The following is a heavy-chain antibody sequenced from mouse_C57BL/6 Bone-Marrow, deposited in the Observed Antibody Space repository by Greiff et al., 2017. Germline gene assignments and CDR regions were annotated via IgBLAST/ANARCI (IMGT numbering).Heavy chain of an antibody. CDR1: GYTFTSYG. CDR2: IYPRSGNT. CDR3: ANYYGSSYWYFDV. D-gene: IGHD1-1*01. V-gene: IGHV1-81*01. Sequence: QVQLQQSGAELARPGASVKLSCKASGYTFTSYGISWVKQRTGQGLEWIGEIYPRSGNTYYNEKFKGKATLTADKSSSTAYMELRSLTSEDSAVYVCANYYGSSYWYFDVWGTGTTVTVSS. J-gene: IGHJ1*03.